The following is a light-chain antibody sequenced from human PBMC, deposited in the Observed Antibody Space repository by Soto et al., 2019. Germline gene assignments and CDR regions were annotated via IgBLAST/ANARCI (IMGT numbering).Light chain of an antibody. CDR1: QSVSSSY. J-gene: IGKJ5*01. V-gene: IGKV3-20*01. Sequence: EMVLTQSPGTLSLSPGERATLSCRASQSVSSSYLAWYQQKPGQAPRLLIYGASSRATGIPDRFSGSGSGTDFTLTIRRLEPEDFAVYYCQQYGSSPSITFGQGTRREIK. CDR2: GAS. CDR3: QQYGSSPSIT.